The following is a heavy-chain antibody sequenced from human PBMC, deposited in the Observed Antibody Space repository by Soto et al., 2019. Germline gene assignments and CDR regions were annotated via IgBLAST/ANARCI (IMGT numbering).Heavy chain of an antibody. D-gene: IGHD6-13*01. Sequence: SETLCLTGTVSGGSITSDYSCWSWIRQPPGEGLEWIGHIFDSGTTYTNPSLRSQVAISLDTSKTHFSLTLSSVTAADTAVSYCARYNAASGTYYFDFWGQGALVTVSS. CDR1: GGSITSDYSC. J-gene: IGHJ4*02. CDR3: ARYNAASGTYYFDF. V-gene: IGHV4-30-4*01. CDR2: IFDSGTT.